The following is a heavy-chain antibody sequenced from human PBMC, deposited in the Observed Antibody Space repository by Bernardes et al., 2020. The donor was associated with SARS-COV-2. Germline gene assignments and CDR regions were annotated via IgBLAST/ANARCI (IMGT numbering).Heavy chain of an antibody. CDR2: ISGSGDTT. Sequence: GGSLRLSCVASGFTSLSFDDYALSWVRHAPGKGLDWVSGISGSGDTTYYTDSVKGRFTISRDNSKNMVYLQMNSLRVEDTARYYCAKDGGDTVMVLFGWLDPWGQGTLVTVSS. J-gene: IGHJ5*02. D-gene: IGHD5-18*01. V-gene: IGHV3-23*01. CDR1: GFTSLSFDDYA. CDR3: AKDGGDTVMVLFGWLDP.